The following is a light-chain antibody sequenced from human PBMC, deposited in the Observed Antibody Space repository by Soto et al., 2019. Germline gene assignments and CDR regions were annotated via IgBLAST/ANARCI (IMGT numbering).Light chain of an antibody. CDR1: QSISSW. CDR3: QQYNSYPWT. J-gene: IGKJ1*01. V-gene: IGKV1-5*03. CDR2: KAS. Sequence: DIQMTQSPSTLSASVGDRVTITCRASQSISSWLAWYQQKPGKAPNLLIYKASSLETGVPSRFSGGGSGTEFTLTISSLQPDDFATYYCQQYNSYPWTF.